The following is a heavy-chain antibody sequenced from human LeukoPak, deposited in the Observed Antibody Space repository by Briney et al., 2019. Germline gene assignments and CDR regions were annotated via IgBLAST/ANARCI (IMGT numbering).Heavy chain of an antibody. J-gene: IGHJ4*02. CDR1: GGSISSYY. CDR3: AREPITMIATFGY. V-gene: IGHV4-4*07. Sequence: SETLSLTCTVSGGSISSYYLSWLRQPAGKGLEWIGRIYASGSTNYNPSLKSRVTMSVDTSKNQFSLKVRSVTAADTAVYYCAREPITMIATFGYWGRGTLVTVSS. D-gene: IGHD3-22*01. CDR2: IYASGST.